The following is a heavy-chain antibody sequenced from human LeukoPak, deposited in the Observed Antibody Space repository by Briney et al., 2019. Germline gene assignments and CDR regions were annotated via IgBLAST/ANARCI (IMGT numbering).Heavy chain of an antibody. V-gene: IGHV4-59*01. CDR1: GGSISRYY. CDR3: ARSPRYSSSWFDP. Sequence: SETLSLTCTVSGGSISRYYWSWIRQPPGKGLEWIGYIYYSGSTNYNPSLKSRVTISVDTSKNQFSLKLSSVTAADTAVYYCARSPRYSSSWFDPWGQGTLVTVSS. CDR2: IYYSGST. J-gene: IGHJ5*02. D-gene: IGHD6-13*01.